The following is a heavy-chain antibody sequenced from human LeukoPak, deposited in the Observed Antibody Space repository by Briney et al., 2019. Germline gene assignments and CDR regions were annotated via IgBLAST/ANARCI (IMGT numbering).Heavy chain of an antibody. Sequence: GGSLRLSCAASGFNFSIYSMNWVRQAPGKGLEWVSYITRSSTTIYYADSVKGRFTISRDNAKNSLYLQMNGLRAEDTAVYYCARGAWLLWFGELFYFDYWGQGTLVTVSS. D-gene: IGHD3-10*01. CDR2: ITRSSTTI. CDR3: ARGAWLLWFGELFYFDY. J-gene: IGHJ4*02. V-gene: IGHV3-48*01. CDR1: GFNFSIYS.